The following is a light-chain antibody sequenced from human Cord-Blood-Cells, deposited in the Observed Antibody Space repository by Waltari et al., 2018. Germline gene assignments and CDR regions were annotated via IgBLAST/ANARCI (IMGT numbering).Light chain of an antibody. J-gene: IGLJ2*01. CDR2: DVS. CDR1: SSDVGGYNY. CDR3: SAYTSRSTVV. Sequence: QSALTQPASVSGSPGQPFTISCNGTSSDVGGYNYVTWYRQHPGKTPNLSIYDVSNRPAGISKRLSGSKSDNTGSLSISGSQSEDESDNYCSAYTSRSTVVFGGGPNLTVL. V-gene: IGLV2-14*01.